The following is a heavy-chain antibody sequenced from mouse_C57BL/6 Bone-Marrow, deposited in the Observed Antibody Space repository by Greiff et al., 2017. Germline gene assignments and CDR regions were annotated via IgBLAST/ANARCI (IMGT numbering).Heavy chain of an antibody. D-gene: IGHD1-1*01. Sequence: EDIYPGSGSTNYNEKFKSKATLTVDTSSSTAYMQLSSLTSEDSAVDYCAQIAYYYGRSYWYFDVWGTGTTVTVSS. J-gene: IGHJ1*03. V-gene: IGHV1-55*01. CDR3: AQIAYYYGRSYWYFDV. CDR2: IYPGSGST.